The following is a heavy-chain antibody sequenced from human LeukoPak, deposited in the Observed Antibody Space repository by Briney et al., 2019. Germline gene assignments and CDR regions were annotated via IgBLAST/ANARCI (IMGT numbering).Heavy chain of an antibody. V-gene: IGHV3-30*02. Sequence: GGSLRLSCAASGFTFSSYGMHWVRQAPGKGLEWVAFIRYDGSNKYYADSVKGRFTISRDNSKNTLYLQMNSLRAEDTAVYYCARRAMVHNIGDYWGQGTLVTVSS. J-gene: IGHJ4*02. CDR1: GFTFSSYG. CDR2: IRYDGSNK. CDR3: ARRAMVHNIGDY. D-gene: IGHD3-10*01.